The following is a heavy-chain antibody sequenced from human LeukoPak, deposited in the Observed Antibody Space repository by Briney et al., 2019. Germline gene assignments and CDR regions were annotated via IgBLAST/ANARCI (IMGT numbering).Heavy chain of an antibody. CDR1: GYTFTGYY. J-gene: IGHJ4*02. D-gene: IGHD6-19*01. Sequence: GASVKVSCKASGYTFTGYYMHWVRQAPGQGLEWMGWISAYNGNTNYAQKLQGRVTMTTDTSTSTAYMELRSLRSDDTAVYYCARWGRVAGHFDYWGQGTLVTVSS. CDR2: ISAYNGNT. CDR3: ARWGRVAGHFDY. V-gene: IGHV1-18*04.